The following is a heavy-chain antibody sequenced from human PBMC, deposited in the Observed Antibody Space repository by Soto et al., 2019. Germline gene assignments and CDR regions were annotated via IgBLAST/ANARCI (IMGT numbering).Heavy chain of an antibody. V-gene: IGHV3-30-3*01. CDR1: GFTFSSYA. Sequence: PGGSLRLSCAASGFTFSSYAMHWVRQAPGKGLGWVAVISYDGSNKYYADSVKGRFTISRDNSKNTLYLQMNSLRAEDTAVYYCARDLDPEMATTPDYWGQGTLVTVSS. D-gene: IGHD5-12*01. CDR2: ISYDGSNK. CDR3: ARDLDPEMATTPDY. J-gene: IGHJ4*02.